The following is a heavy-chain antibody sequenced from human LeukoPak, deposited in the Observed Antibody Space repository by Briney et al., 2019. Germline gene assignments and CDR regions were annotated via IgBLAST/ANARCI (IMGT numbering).Heavy chain of an antibody. J-gene: IGHJ4*02. V-gene: IGHV3-23*01. CDR2: ISGSGGST. D-gene: IGHD3-10*01. CDR3: AKPLQSVFMVRGVIHPDY. CDR1: GFTFSSYG. Sequence: GGSLRLSCAASGFTFSSYGMSWVRQAPGKGLEWVSAISGSGGSTYYADSVKGRFTISRDNSKNTLYLQMNSLRAEDTAVYYCAKPLQSVFMVRGVIHPDYWGQGTLVTVSS.